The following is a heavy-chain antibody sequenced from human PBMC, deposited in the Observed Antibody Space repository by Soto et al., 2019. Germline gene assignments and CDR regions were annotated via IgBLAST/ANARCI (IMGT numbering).Heavy chain of an antibody. Sequence: QVQLVQSGAEMKKPGSSVKVSCQSSGGTFNTYAMNWVRQAPGQGPEWMGDISPMFGAANYAPKFQGRVTITADESTGTSYMQFSSLTSEDTALYFCAREVQVQTPAFVYWGQGTLVTVSS. CDR3: AREVQVQTPAFVY. CDR2: ISPMFGAA. J-gene: IGHJ4*02. V-gene: IGHV1-69*19. CDR1: GGTFNTYA. D-gene: IGHD3-10*01.